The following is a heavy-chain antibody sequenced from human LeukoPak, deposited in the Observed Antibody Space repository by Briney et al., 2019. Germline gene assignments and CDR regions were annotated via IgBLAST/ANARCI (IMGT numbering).Heavy chain of an antibody. D-gene: IGHD6-13*01. V-gene: IGHV4-59*01. CDR3: ARRSSSWKNWFDP. J-gene: IGHJ5*02. CDR1: GGSLESIS. Sequence: SETLSLTCTVSGGSLESISWTWIRQPQGQGREWIGYIYYSGTTNYNPSLKSRVTMSVDMSKNQFSLKLSSVTAADTAVYYCARRSSSWKNWFDPWGQGTLVTVSS. CDR2: IYYSGTT.